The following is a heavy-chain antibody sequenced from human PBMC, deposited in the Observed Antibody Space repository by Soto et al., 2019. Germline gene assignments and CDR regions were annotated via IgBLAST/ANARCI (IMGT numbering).Heavy chain of an antibody. D-gene: IGHD3-10*01. V-gene: IGHV3-30*03. J-gene: IGHJ4*02. CDR2: LSYNGSNK. CDR3: ARDSRPGSHYSYFDS. CDR1: GFTFSSYR. Sequence: GGSLRLSCAASGFTFSSYRMHWVRQAPGKGLAWVAVLSYNGSNKYYADSVKGRFTISRDKSKNTLYPQMNCLRAEDKAVYYYARDSRPGSHYSYFDSWGQGTLVSVSS.